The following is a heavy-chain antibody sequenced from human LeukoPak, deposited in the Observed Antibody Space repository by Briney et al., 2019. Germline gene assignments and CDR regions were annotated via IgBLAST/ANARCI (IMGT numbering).Heavy chain of an antibody. Sequence: PGGSLRLSCAASGFTFSNAWMSWVRQAPGKGLEWVGRIKSKTDGGTTDYAAPMKGRFTISRDDSKSTLYLQMNSLKTEDTAVYYCTASITMVRGGTEIDYWGQGTLVTVSS. J-gene: IGHJ4*02. CDR2: IKSKTDGGTT. V-gene: IGHV3-15*01. CDR1: GFTFSNAW. D-gene: IGHD3-10*01. CDR3: TASITMVRGGTEIDY.